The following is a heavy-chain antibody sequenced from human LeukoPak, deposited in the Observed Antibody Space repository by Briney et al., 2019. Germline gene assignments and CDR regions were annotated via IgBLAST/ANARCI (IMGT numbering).Heavy chain of an antibody. Sequence: GGSLRLSCAASGFTFDDYAMHWVRQAPGKGLEWVSGISWNSGDIGYADSVKGRFTISRDNAKNSLYLQMNSLRAEDTALYYCAKDIRATSVAGTSGFDYWSQGTLVTVSS. CDR2: ISWNSGDI. CDR3: AKDIRATSVAGTSGFDY. V-gene: IGHV3-9*01. D-gene: IGHD6-19*01. CDR1: GFTFDDYA. J-gene: IGHJ4*02.